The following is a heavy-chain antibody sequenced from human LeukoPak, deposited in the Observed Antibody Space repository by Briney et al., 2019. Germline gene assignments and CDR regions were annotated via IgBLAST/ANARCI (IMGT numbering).Heavy chain of an antibody. V-gene: IGHV3-73*01. CDR1: GFTFSSYG. Sequence: PGGSLRLSCAASGFTFSSYGMYWVRQASGKGLEWVGRIRSKANSYATAYAASVKGRFTISRDDSKNTAYLQMNSLKTEDTAVYYCTRHLVGATTTSYFDYWGQGTLVTVSS. CDR2: IRSKANSYAT. D-gene: IGHD1-26*01. J-gene: IGHJ4*02. CDR3: TRHLVGATTTSYFDY.